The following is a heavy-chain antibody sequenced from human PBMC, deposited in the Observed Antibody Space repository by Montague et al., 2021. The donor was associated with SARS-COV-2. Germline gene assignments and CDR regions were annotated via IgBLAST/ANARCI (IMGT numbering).Heavy chain of an antibody. CDR1: GFTFSSYA. CDR2: ISGSGGST. CDR3: AKDPGAYSSSWYPGWFDP. Sequence: SLRLSCAASGFTFSSYAMSWVRQAPGKELEWVSAISGSGGSTYYADSVKGRFTISRDNSKNTLYLQMDSLRAEDTAVYYCAKDPGAYSSSWYPGWFDPWGQGTLVTVSS. V-gene: IGHV3-23*01. J-gene: IGHJ5*02. D-gene: IGHD6-13*01.